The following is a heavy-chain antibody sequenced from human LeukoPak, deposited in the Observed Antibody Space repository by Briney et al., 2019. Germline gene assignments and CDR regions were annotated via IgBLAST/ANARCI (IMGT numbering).Heavy chain of an antibody. Sequence: ASVKVSCKASGYTFTSYYMHWVRQAPGQGLEWMGRINPNSGGTNYAQKFQGRVTMTRDTSISTAYMELSRLRSDDTAVYYCAREGYSYGAFDYWGQGTLVTVSS. V-gene: IGHV1-2*06. CDR3: AREGYSYGAFDY. J-gene: IGHJ4*02. CDR2: INPNSGGT. CDR1: GYTFTSYY. D-gene: IGHD5-18*01.